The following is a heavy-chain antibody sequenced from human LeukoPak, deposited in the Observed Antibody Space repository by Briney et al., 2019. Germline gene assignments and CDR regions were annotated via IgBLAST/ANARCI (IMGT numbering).Heavy chain of an antibody. J-gene: IGHJ3*02. Sequence: GGSLRLSCAASGFTFSDYYMSWIRQAPGKGLEWVSYISSSGSTIYYADSVKGRFTISRDNAKDSLYLQMNSLRAEDTAVYYCARDASSWYVDDAFDIWGQGTMVTVSS. CDR2: ISSSGSTI. CDR1: GFTFSDYY. V-gene: IGHV3-11*01. CDR3: ARDASSWYVDDAFDI. D-gene: IGHD6-13*01.